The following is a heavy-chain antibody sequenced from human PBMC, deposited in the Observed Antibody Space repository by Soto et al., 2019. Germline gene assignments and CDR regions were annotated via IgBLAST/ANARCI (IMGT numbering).Heavy chain of an antibody. CDR1: GYTFTSYY. Sequence: ASVKVSCKASGYTFTSYYMHWVRQAPGQGLEWMGIINPSGGSTSYAQKFQGRVTMTRDTSTSTVYMELSSLRSEDTAVYYCARDAGGKTIFGVVTSGTPNFDYWGQGTLVTVSS. J-gene: IGHJ4*02. D-gene: IGHD3-3*01. CDR3: ARDAGGKTIFGVVTSGTPNFDY. CDR2: INPSGGST. V-gene: IGHV1-46*01.